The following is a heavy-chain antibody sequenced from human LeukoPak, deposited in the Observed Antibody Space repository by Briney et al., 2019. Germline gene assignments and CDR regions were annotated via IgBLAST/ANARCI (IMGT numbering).Heavy chain of an antibody. CDR2: MNPNSGNT. V-gene: IGHV1-8*03. CDR3: ARGGGSYVVDAFDI. D-gene: IGHD1-26*01. CDR1: GYTFTSYG. J-gene: IGHJ3*02. Sequence: ASVKVSCKTSGYTFTSYGISWVRQAPGQGLEWMGWMNPNSGNTGYAQKFQGRVTITRNTSISTAYMELSSLRSEDTAVYYCARGGGSYVVDAFDIWGQGTMVTVSS.